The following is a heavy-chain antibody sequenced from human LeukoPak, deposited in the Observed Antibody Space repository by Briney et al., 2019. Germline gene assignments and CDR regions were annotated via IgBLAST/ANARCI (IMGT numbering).Heavy chain of an antibody. CDR1: GYTFTGYY. D-gene: IGHD5-18*01. V-gene: IGHV1-2*06. CDR2: INPNSGGT. J-gene: IGHJ4*02. CDR3: AVVDTAMVTFDY. Sequence: GASVKVSCKASGYTFTGYYMHWVRQVPGQGLEWMGRINPNSGGTNYAQKFQGRVTMTRDTSISTAYMELSRLRSDDTAVYYCAVVDTAMVTFDYWGQGTLVTVSS.